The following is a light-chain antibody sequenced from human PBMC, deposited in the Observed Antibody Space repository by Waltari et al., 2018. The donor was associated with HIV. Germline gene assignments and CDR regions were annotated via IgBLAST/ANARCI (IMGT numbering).Light chain of an antibody. CDR3: MQALQTPLIT. J-gene: IGKJ5*01. Sequence: DIVMTQSPLSLPVTPGAPASISCRSSKSLLNSNGFNYLDWYLQKPGQSPRLLIYLASDRAPGVPDRFSGSGSGTDFTLKISRVEAEDVGVYYCMQALQTPLITFGQGTRLEIK. V-gene: IGKV2-28*01. CDR2: LAS. CDR1: KSLLNSNGFNY.